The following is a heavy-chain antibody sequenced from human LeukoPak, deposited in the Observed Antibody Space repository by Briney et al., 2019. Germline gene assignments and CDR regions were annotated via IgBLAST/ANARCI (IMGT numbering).Heavy chain of an antibody. CDR3: ARGLSAIVY. Sequence: SETLSLTCAVYGGSFSGYYWSWIRQPPGKGLEWIGEINHSGSTNYNPSLKSRVTISVDTSKNQFSLKLTSVTAADTAVYYCARGLSAIVYWGQGTLVTVSS. V-gene: IGHV4-34*01. D-gene: IGHD2-15*01. CDR1: GGSFSGYY. CDR2: INHSGST. J-gene: IGHJ4*02.